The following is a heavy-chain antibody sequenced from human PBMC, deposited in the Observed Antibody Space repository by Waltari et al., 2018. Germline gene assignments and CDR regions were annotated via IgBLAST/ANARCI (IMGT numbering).Heavy chain of an antibody. CDR1: GFTFSDYW. D-gene: IGHD3-10*01. Sequence: EVQLVESGGGLVQPGGSLRLSCLVSGFTFSDYWMSWVRQAPGKGLEWVANIKQDGSDIYYVDSVKGRFTISRDNAKNSLYLQMNSLRAEDTAVYYCARDVGNVGGNYWGQGTLVTVSS. J-gene: IGHJ4*02. V-gene: IGHV3-7*01. CDR3: ARDVGNVGGNY. CDR2: IKQDGSDI.